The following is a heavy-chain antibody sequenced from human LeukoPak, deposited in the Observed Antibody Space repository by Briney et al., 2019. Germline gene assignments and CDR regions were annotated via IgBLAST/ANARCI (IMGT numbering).Heavy chain of an antibody. V-gene: IGHV3-23*01. CDR3: AKDTRITMIVVVITTYDAFDI. J-gene: IGHJ3*02. CDR1: GFTFSSYA. D-gene: IGHD3-22*01. Sequence: GGSLRLSCAASGFTFSSYAMSWVRQAPGKGLEWVSAISGSGGSTYYADSVKGRFTISRDNSKNTPYLQMNSLRAEDTAVYYCAKDTRITMIVVVITTYDAFDIWGQGTMVTVSS. CDR2: ISGSGGST.